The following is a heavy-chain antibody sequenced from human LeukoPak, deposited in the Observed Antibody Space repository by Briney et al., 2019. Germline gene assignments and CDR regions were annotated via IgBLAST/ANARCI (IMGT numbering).Heavy chain of an antibody. CDR2: ISGSGGST. J-gene: IGHJ4*02. CDR1: GFTFSSYA. D-gene: IGHD5-18*01. V-gene: IGHV3-23*01. Sequence: PGGSLRLSCAASGFTFSSYAMSWVRQAPGKGLEWVSAISGSGGSTYYADSVKGRFTISGDNSKNTLYLQMNSLRAEDTAVYYCAKDGPSYGYFEGLDYWGQGTLVTVSS. CDR3: AKDGPSYGYFEGLDY.